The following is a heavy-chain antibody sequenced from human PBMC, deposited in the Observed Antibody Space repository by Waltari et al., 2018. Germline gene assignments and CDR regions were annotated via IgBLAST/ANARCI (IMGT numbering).Heavy chain of an antibody. CDR1: GFTFSSHG. D-gene: IGHD3-3*01. Sequence: QVQLVESGGGVVQPGGSLRLSCAASGFTFSSHGMHWVRQAPGKGLEWVAVIRYDGSNKYYADSVKGRFTISRDNSKNTLYLQMNSLRAEDTAVYYCAKDAIWSGYYTGMVDYWGQGTLVTVSS. CDR2: IRYDGSNK. CDR3: AKDAIWSGYYTGMVDY. V-gene: IGHV3-30*02. J-gene: IGHJ4*02.